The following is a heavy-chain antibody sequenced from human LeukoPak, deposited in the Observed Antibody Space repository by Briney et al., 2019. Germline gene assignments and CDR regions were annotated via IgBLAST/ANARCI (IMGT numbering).Heavy chain of an antibody. Sequence: GGSLRLSCATSGFTFSSATMMWVRQAPGKGLEFVSGVGPSGGTGTYADSVKGRFTISRDNSKNTLYLQMNSLRVEDTAAYYCAKDPNWDRGSWGQGTLVTVSS. J-gene: IGHJ5*02. CDR3: AKDPNWDRGS. CDR1: GFTFSSAT. V-gene: IGHV3-23*01. D-gene: IGHD7-27*01. CDR2: VGPSGGTG.